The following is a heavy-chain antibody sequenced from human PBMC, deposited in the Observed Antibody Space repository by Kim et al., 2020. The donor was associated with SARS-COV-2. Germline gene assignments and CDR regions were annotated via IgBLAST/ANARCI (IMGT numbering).Heavy chain of an antibody. J-gene: IGHJ1*01. CDR2: INTNTGNP. CDR3: ASPVFSSSECYFQY. CDR1: GYTFTSYA. D-gene: IGHD6-13*01. V-gene: IGHV7-4-1*02. Sequence: ASVKVSCKASGYTFTSYAMNWVRQAPGQGLEYMGWINTNTGNPTYAQGFTGRFVFSLDTSVSTAYLQISSLQVEDTAVYYCASPVFSSSECYFQYWGQGTLVTVSS.